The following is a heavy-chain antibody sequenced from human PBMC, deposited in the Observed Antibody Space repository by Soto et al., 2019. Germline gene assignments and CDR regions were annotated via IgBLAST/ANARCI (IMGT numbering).Heavy chain of an antibody. Sequence: GASVKVSCKVSGYPLTELSMHWVRQAPGKGLEWMGGFDPEDGETIYAQKFQGRVTMTEDTSTDTAYMELSSLRSEDTAVYYCATGGVATIYFDYWGQGTLVTVSS. D-gene: IGHD5-12*01. CDR2: FDPEDGET. CDR1: GYPLTELS. CDR3: ATGGVATIYFDY. V-gene: IGHV1-24*01. J-gene: IGHJ4*02.